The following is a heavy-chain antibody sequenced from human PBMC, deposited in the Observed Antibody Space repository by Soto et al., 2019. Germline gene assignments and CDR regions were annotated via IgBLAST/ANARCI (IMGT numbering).Heavy chain of an antibody. CDR1: GFTFSSYS. D-gene: IGHD1-26*01. CDR3: ARGIVGVTAGDYYGMDV. CDR2: ISSGNYI. J-gene: IGHJ6*02. V-gene: IGHV3-21*01. Sequence: GGSLRLSCAASGFTFSSYSMNWVRQAPGKGLEWVSSISSGNYIYYADSVKGRFTISRDNAKNSLYLQMNSLRVEDTAVYYCARGIVGVTAGDYYGMDVWGQGTTVTVSS.